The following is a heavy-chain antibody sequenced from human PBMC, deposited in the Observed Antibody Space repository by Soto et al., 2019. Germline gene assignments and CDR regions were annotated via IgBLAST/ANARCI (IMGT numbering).Heavy chain of an antibody. CDR2: IYYSGST. Sequence: SETLSLTCTVSGVSISSYYWSWIRQPPGKGLEWIGYIYYSGSTNYNPSLKSRVTISVDTSKNQFSLKLSSVTAADTAVYYCARSYSSSHYYYYYYMDVWGKGTTVTVSS. CDR3: ARSYSSSHYYYYYYMDV. V-gene: IGHV4-59*08. D-gene: IGHD6-6*01. CDR1: GVSISSYY. J-gene: IGHJ6*03.